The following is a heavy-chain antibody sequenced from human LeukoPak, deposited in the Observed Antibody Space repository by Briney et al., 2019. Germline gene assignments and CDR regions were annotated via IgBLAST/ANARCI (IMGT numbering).Heavy chain of an antibody. V-gene: IGHV3-21*01. CDR2: ISSSSSYI. CDR3: AREGSVAARRNNWFDP. J-gene: IGHJ5*02. D-gene: IGHD6-6*01. CDR1: GFTFSSYS. Sequence: GGSLRLSCVASGFTFSSYSMNWVRQAPGKGLEWVSSISSSSSYIYYADSVKGRFTISRDNAKNSLYLQMNSLRAEDTAVYYCAREGSVAARRNNWFDPWGQGTPVTVSS.